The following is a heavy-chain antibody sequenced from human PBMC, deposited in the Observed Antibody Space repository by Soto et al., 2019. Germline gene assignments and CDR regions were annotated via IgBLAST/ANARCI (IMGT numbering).Heavy chain of an antibody. CDR1: GFSFRNYA. CDR3: ANGRATYGLLTHDY. Sequence: EVQLLESGGGLVQPGGSLRLSCAASGFSFRNYAMSWVRQAPGKGLEWISTLTGSSSNIYYADSVKGRFAISGDNSRNTLYLQMNSLTAEDTAVYYCANGRATYGLLTHDYWGQGTLVTVSS. V-gene: IGHV3-23*01. CDR2: LTGSSSNI. D-gene: IGHD3-10*01. J-gene: IGHJ4*02.